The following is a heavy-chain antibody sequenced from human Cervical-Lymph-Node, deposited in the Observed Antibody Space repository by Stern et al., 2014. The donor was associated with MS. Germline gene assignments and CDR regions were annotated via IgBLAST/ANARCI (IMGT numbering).Heavy chain of an antibody. CDR2: IYYSGST. Sequence: QVQLHESGPGLVKPSETLSLTCTVSGGSISSYYWSWIRQPPGKGLEWIGYIYYSGSTNYNPSLKSRVTISVDTSKNQFSLKLSSVTAADTAVYYCARGASGWPFDYWGQGTLVTVSS. CDR3: ARGASGWPFDY. J-gene: IGHJ4*02. CDR1: GGSISSYY. V-gene: IGHV4-59*01. D-gene: IGHD6-19*01.